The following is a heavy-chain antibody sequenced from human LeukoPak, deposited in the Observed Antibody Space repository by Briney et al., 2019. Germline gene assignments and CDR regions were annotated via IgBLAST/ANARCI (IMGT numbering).Heavy chain of an antibody. CDR3: AKDQDYGGSSSFDY. CDR2: ISGSGGSA. Sequence: PGGSLRLSCATSGFAFSSYAMSWVRQAPGKGLEWVSSISGSGGSAYYADSLKGRFTISRDNSKNTLYLQMNSLRAEDTAVYYCAKDQDYGGSSSFDYWGQGTLVTVSS. D-gene: IGHD4-23*01. CDR1: GFAFSSYA. J-gene: IGHJ4*02. V-gene: IGHV3-23*01.